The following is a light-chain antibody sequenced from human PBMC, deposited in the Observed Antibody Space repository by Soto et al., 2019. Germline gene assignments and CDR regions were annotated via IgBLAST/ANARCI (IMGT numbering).Light chain of an antibody. J-gene: IGKJ1*01. V-gene: IGKV1-5*03. CDR3: QQYNSYSPT. CDR1: QGIRSW. CDR2: KAS. Sequence: DIQMTQSPSTRSASVGDRVTITCRASQGIRSWLAWYQQKPGKAPKLLIYKASSLESGVPSRFSGSGSGTEFTLTISSLLPDDFATYYCQQYNSYSPTFGQGTKVEIK.